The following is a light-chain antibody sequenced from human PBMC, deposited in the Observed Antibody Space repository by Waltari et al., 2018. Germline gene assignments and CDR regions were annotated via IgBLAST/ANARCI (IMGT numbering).Light chain of an antibody. CDR3: QMYVRLPVT. Sequence: ELVLTQSPGTLASSPGERATLSCRASQSVGRALAWYQQKPGQAPRLLIYDTSTRATGISDKFSGSGSGTDFSLTISRVEPEDFAIYFCQMYVRLPVTFGQGTKVEVK. CDR2: DTS. J-gene: IGKJ1*01. V-gene: IGKV3-20*01. CDR1: QSVGRA.